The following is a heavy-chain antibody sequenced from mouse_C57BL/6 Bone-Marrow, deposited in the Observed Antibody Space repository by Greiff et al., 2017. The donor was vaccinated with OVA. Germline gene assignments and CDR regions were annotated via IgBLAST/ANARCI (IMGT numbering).Heavy chain of an antibody. CDR3: ARLDDYLFDY. CDR1: GYTFTSYD. J-gene: IGHJ2*01. V-gene: IGHV1-85*01. Sequence: QVQLQQSGPELVKPGASVKLSCKASGYTFTSYDINWVKQRPGQGLEWIGWIYPRAGSTKYNEKFKGKATLTVDTSSSTAYMELHSLTSEDSAVYFCARLDDYLFDYWGQGTTLTVSS. CDR2: IYPRAGST. D-gene: IGHD2-4*01.